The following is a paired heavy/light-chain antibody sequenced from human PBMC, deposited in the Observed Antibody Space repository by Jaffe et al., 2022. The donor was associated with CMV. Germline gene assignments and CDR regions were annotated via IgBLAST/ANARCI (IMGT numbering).Heavy chain of an antibody. CDR2: IWYAGSNE. CDR3: ARGQEGVDDSSGYPRELYYYMDV. Sequence: QVPLVESGGGVVQPGRSLRLSCAASGFIFSRYGMHWVRQAPGKGLEWVAVIWYAGSNEFYADSVKGRFTISRDNSKNTLYLQMSSLRVEDTAVYYCARGQEGVDDSSGYPRELYYYMDVWGKGTTVTVSS. CDR1: GFIFSRYG. J-gene: IGHJ6*03. D-gene: IGHD3-22*01. V-gene: IGHV3-33*08.
Light chain of an antibody. CDR1: SSDIGNYNY. CDR2: DVS. Sequence: QSALTQPASVSGSPGQSITISCTGTSSDIGNYNYVSWYQQPPGKAPKLLIYDVSNRPSGISNRFSGSKSGNTASLTISGLQAEDEADYYCSSYTSSRDVVFGGGSKLTVL. CDR3: SSYTSSRDVV. J-gene: IGLJ2*01. V-gene: IGLV2-14*03.